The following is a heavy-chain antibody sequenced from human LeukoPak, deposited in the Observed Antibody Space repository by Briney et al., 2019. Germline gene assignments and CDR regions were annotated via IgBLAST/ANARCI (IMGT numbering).Heavy chain of an antibody. D-gene: IGHD4-17*01. CDR2: INHSGST. Sequence: SETLSLTCAVYGGSFSGYYWSWIRQPPGKGLEWIGEINHSGSTNYNPSLKSRVTISVDTSKNQFSLKLSSVTAVDTAVYYCARGDYGAFDYWGQGTLVTVSS. CDR1: GGSFSGYY. CDR3: ARGDYGAFDY. J-gene: IGHJ4*02. V-gene: IGHV4-34*01.